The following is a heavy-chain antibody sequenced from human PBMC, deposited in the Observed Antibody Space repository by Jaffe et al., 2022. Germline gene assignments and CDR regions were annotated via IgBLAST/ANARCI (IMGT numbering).Heavy chain of an antibody. CDR1: GFTFSSYE. J-gene: IGHJ4*02. Sequence: EVQLVESGGGLVQPGGSLRLSCAASGFTFSSYEMNWVRQAPGKGLEWVSYISSSGSTIYYADSVKGRFTISRDNAKNSLYLQMNSLRAEDTAVYYCAGAWGDILTGYLDYWGQGTLVTVSS. CDR2: ISSSGSTI. V-gene: IGHV3-48*03. D-gene: IGHD3-9*01. CDR3: AGAWGDILTGYLDY.